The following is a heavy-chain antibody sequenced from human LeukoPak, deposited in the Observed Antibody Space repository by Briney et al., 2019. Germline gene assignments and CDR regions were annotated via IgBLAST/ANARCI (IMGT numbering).Heavy chain of an antibody. J-gene: IGHJ4*02. V-gene: IGHV3-30*03. CDR3: ARLYGSENYYPTYFDY. CDR2: ISYDGSNK. D-gene: IGHD3-10*01. CDR1: GFTFSSYG. Sequence: GGSLRLSCAASGFTFSSYGMHWVRQAPGKGLEWVAVISYDGSNKYYADSVKGRFTISRDNSKNTLYLQMNSLRAEDTAVYYCARLYGSENYYPTYFDYWGQGTLVTVSS.